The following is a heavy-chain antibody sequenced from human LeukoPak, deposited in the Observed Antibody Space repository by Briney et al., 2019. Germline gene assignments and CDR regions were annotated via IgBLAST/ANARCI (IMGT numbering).Heavy chain of an antibody. CDR3: ARFGYSSVMNNGFDP. D-gene: IGHD3-10*01. CDR2: IYYSGST. V-gene: IGHV4-59*08. CDR1: GGSISSYY. Sequence: SETLSLTCTVSGGSISSYYWSWIRQPPGKGLEWIGYIYYSGSTNHNPSLKSRVATSVDTSKTRYSLKRSSVTGADTAVYYCARFGYSSVMNNGFDPWGQGTLVTVSS. J-gene: IGHJ5*02.